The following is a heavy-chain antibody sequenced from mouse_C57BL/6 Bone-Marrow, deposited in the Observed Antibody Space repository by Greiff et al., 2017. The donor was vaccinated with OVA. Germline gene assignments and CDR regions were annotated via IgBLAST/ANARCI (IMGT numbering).Heavy chain of an antibody. J-gene: IGHJ3*01. Sequence: VQRVESGAELAKPGASVKLSCKASGYTFTSYWMHWVKQRPGQGLEWIGYINPSSGYTKYNQKFKDKATLTADKSSSTAYMQLSSLTYEDSAVYYCARSGLFPYVMVPFAYWGQGTLVTVSA. CDR2: INPSSGYT. D-gene: IGHD2-3*01. CDR1: GYTFTSYW. V-gene: IGHV1-7*01. CDR3: ARSGLFPYVMVPFAY.